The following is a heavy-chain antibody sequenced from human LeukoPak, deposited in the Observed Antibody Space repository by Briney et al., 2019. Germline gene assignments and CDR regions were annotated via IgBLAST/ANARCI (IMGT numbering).Heavy chain of an antibody. J-gene: IGHJ4*02. CDR3: AITKGRGESSSSWSPFDY. Sequence: GRSLRLSCAASGFTFDDYAMHWVRQAPGKGLEWVSGISWNSGSIGYADSVKGRFTISRDNAKNSLYLQMNSLRAEDTALYYCAITKGRGESSSSWSPFDYWGQGTLVTVSS. CDR1: GFTFDDYA. D-gene: IGHD6-13*01. CDR2: ISWNSGSI. V-gene: IGHV3-9*01.